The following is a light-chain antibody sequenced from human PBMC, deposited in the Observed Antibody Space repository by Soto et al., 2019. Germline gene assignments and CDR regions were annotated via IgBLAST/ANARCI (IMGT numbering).Light chain of an antibody. J-gene: IGLJ2*01. CDR3: SSKRYRNTVL. V-gene: IGLV2-14*03. CDR1: SRDIGSYDY. CDR2: DVT. Sequence: QSALTQPASVSGSPGQSITISCTGTSRDIGSYDYVSWYQQHPGQAPQLIIYDVTDRPSGISDRFSGSKSGNTASLTISGLQPEDEADYYCSSKRYRNTVLFAGGTKVNVL.